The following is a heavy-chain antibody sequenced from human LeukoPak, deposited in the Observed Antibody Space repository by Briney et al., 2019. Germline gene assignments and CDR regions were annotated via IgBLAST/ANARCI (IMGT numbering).Heavy chain of an antibody. CDR2: ISGSGGST. V-gene: IGHV3-23*01. CDR1: GFTFSSYA. CDR3: AHPAYCGGDCYPDWYFDL. J-gene: IGHJ2*01. D-gene: IGHD2-21*02. Sequence: PGGSLRLSCVASGFTFSSYAMSWVRQAPGKGLEWVSAISGSGGSTYYADSVKGRFTISRDNSKNTLYLQMNSLRAEDTAVYYCAHPAYCGGDCYPDWYFDLWGRGTLVTVSS.